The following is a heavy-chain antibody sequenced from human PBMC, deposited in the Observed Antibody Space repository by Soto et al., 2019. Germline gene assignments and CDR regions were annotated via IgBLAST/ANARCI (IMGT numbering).Heavy chain of an antibody. V-gene: IGHV4-31*03. CDR2: IYYSGST. D-gene: IGHD2-2*01. Sequence: QVQLQESGPGLVKPSQTLSLTCTVSGGSISSGGYYWSWIRQHPGKGLEWIGYIYYSGSTYYNPSLKSRVTISVDTSKNQFSLKLSSVTAADTAVYYCARGSLVEVVPAATYEYYYYGMDVWGQGTTVTVSS. CDR1: GGSISSGGYY. CDR3: ARGSLVEVVPAATYEYYYYGMDV. J-gene: IGHJ6*02.